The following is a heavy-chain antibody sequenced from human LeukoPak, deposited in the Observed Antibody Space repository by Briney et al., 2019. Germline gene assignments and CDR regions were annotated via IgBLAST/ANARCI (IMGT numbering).Heavy chain of an antibody. V-gene: IGHV4-34*01. CDR2: INHSGST. D-gene: IGHD2-2*02. CDR1: GGSFSGYY. J-gene: IGHJ6*03. CDR3: AGSGRDIVVVPAAISHTNYYYYYMDV. Sequence: SETLSLTCAVYGGSFSGYYWSWIRQPPGKGLEWIGEINHSGSTNYNPSLKSRVTISVDTSKNQFSLKLSSVTAADTAVYYCAGSGRDIVVVPAAISHTNYYYYYMDVWGKGTTVTVSS.